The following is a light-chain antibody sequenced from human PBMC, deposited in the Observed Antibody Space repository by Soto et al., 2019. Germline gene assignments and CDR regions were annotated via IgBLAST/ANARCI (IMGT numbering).Light chain of an antibody. Sequence: QSVLTQPPSVSVAPGQRVTISCTGGSSNIGAGYDVHWYQQLPETAPKLLIYGNSNRPSGVPDRFSGSKSGTSASLAITGLQAEDEADYFCQSYDSSLSGVVFGGGTKLTVL. CDR1: SSNIGAGYD. CDR2: GNS. CDR3: QSYDSSLSGVV. V-gene: IGLV1-40*01. J-gene: IGLJ2*01.